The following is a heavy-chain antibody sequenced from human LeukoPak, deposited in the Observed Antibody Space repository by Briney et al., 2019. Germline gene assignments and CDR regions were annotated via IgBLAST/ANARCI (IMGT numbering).Heavy chain of an antibody. J-gene: IGHJ5*02. CDR2: IHPSGGST. Sequence: ASVKVSCKASGYTFTSYYMHWVRQAPGQGLEWMGIIHPSGGSTSYAQKFPGRVTMTRDTSTSTGYMELSSLRSEDTAVYYCARDPYCSGGSCYGSNWFDPWGQGTLVTVSS. V-gene: IGHV1-46*01. CDR1: GYTFTSYY. CDR3: ARDPYCSGGSCYGSNWFDP. D-gene: IGHD2-15*01.